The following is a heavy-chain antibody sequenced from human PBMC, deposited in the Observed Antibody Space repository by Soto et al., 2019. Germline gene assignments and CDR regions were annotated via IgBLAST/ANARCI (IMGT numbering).Heavy chain of an antibody. CDR1: GGSFSGYY. V-gene: IGHV4-34*01. CDR3: ARASYYSDSFGYFLDS. Sequence: SETLSLTCAVYGGSFSGYYWSWIRQPPGKGLEWIGEINHSGSTNYNPSLKSRVTISVDTSKNQCSLKLSSVTAADTAVYYCARASYYSDSFGYFLDSWGQGTLVTVSS. J-gene: IGHJ4*02. D-gene: IGHD3-22*01. CDR2: INHSGST.